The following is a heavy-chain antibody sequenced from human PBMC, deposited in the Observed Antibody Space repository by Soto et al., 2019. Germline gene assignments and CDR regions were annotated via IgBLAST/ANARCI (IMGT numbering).Heavy chain of an antibody. D-gene: IGHD3-10*01. V-gene: IGHV3-33*01. Sequence: GGSLRLSCAASGFTFSSYGMHWVRQAPGKGLEWVAVIWYDGSNKYYADSVKGRFTISRDNSKNTLHLQMNSLRAEDTAVYYCAREIAYYYGSGPAHVYYCYGMDVWGQGTTVTVSS. CDR1: GFTFSSYG. J-gene: IGHJ6*02. CDR2: IWYDGSNK. CDR3: AREIAYYYGSGPAHVYYCYGMDV.